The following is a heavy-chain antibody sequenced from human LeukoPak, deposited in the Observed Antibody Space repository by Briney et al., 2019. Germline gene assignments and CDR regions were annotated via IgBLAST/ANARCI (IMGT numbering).Heavy chain of an antibody. CDR1: GFTFSSYG. J-gene: IGHJ5*02. D-gene: IGHD2-15*01. Sequence: GGSLRLSCAASGFTFSSYGMHWVRQAPGKGLEWVAVIWDDGSNKYYADSVKGRFTISRDNSKNTLYLQMNSLRAEDTAVYYCARGFLRGYCSGGSCYPRSWGQGTLVTVSS. CDR2: IWDDGSNK. V-gene: IGHV3-33*01. CDR3: ARGFLRGYCSGGSCYPRS.